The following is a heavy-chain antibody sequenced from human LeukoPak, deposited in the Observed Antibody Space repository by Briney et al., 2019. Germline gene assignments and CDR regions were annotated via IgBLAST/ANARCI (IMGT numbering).Heavy chain of an antibody. CDR3: ARGGRDGYNFGSGFDY. CDR2: MNPNSGNT. CDR1: GYTFTSYD. Sequence: ASVKVSCKASGYTFTSYDINWVRQATGQGLEWMGWMNPNSGNTGYAQKFQGRVTMTRDTSTSTVYMELSSLRSEDTAVYYCARGGRDGYNFGSGFDYWGQGTLVTVSS. J-gene: IGHJ4*02. D-gene: IGHD5-24*01. V-gene: IGHV1-8*01.